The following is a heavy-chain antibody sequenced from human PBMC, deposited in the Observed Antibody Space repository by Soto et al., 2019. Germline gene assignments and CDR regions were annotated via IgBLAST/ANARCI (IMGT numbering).Heavy chain of an antibody. CDR1: GGSFSGYY. J-gene: IGHJ6*02. D-gene: IGHD6-19*01. CDR2: INHSGST. V-gene: IGHV4-34*01. CDR3: ARGQWLAETGYYYYGMDV. Sequence: QVQLQQWGAGLLKPSETLSLTCAVYGGSFSGYYWGWIRQPPGKGLEWIGEINHSGSTNYNPSLKSRVTISVATAKNQKALKLSSVTAADTSVYYCARGQWLAETGYYYYGMDVWGQGTTVTVSS.